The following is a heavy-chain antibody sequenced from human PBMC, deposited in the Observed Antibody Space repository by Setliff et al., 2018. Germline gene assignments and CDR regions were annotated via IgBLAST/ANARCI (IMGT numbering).Heavy chain of an antibody. V-gene: IGHV3-15*01. CDR1: GFTFSDAW. CDR2: IKSKADGGTA. J-gene: IGHJ4*02. Sequence: PGGSLRLSCAASGFTFSDAWMNWVRQAPGEGLEWVGRIKSKADGGTADFAAPVKGRFTISRDDSKNTMSLQMNSLKTEDTAVYFCATRRGDFWGQGTLVTVS. CDR3: ATRRGDF.